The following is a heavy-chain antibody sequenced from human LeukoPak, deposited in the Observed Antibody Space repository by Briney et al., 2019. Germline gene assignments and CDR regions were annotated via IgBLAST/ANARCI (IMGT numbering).Heavy chain of an antibody. J-gene: IGHJ5*02. V-gene: IGHV3-7*01. D-gene: IGHD5-18*01. CDR2: IKQDGGEK. Sequence: GGSLRLSCAASGFTFGSNWLSWVGKVPGKGWGWVANIKQDGGEKYYVDSVKGRFTISRDNAKNSLYLQMNSLRAEDTAVYYCARGQIQLWFPWGQGTLVTVSS. CDR1: GFTFGSNW. CDR3: ARGQIQLWFP.